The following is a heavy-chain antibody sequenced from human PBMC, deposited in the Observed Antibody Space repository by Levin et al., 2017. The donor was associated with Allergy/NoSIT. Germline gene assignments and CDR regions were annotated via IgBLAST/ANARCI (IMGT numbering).Heavy chain of an antibody. CDR3: AKKQGGTSGFSFDV. D-gene: IGHD1-1*01. CDR1: GFTISEYA. V-gene: IGHV3-23*01. J-gene: IGHJ3*01. CDR2: ITGGGFNT. Sequence: GGSLRLSCAVSGFTISEYAMAWVRQAPGKGLEWVSVITGGGFNTYYGDSVKGLFTVSRDDSKDTLYLELNSLGGEDTAVYYCAKKQGGTSGFSFDVWGQGTMVTVSS.